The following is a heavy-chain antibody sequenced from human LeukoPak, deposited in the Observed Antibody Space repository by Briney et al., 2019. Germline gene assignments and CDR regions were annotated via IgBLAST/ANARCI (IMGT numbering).Heavy chain of an antibody. CDR2: IKQDGSEK. CDR3: ARDDDSSGWYWFDP. V-gene: IGHV3-7*01. D-gene: IGHD6-19*01. J-gene: IGHJ5*02. Sequence: GGSLRLSCAASGFTFSSYSMNWVRQAPGKGLEWVANIKQDGSEKYYVDSVKGRFTISRDNAKNSLYLQMNSLRAEDTAVYYCARDDDSSGWYWFDPWGQGTLVTVSS. CDR1: GFTFSSYS.